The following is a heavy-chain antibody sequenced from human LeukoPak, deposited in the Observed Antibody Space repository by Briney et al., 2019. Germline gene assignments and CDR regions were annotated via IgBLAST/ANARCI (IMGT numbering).Heavy chain of an antibody. CDR1: GGSISSYY. J-gene: IGHJ4*02. V-gene: IGHV4-59*12. CDR3: ARDRTRVRGVITSFDY. D-gene: IGHD3-10*01. Sequence: SSETLSLTCTVSGGSISSYYWNWIRQPPGKGLEWIGYIYYSGTTNYNPSLKGRVTISVDTSKNQFSLKLSSVTAADTAVYYCARDRTRVRGVITSFDYWGQGTLVTVSS. CDR2: IYYSGTT.